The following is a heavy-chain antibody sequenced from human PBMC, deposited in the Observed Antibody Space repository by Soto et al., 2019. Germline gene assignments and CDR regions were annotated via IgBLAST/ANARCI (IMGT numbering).Heavy chain of an antibody. CDR1: GFTFSSYA. J-gene: IGHJ5*02. Sequence: EVQLLESGGGLVQPGGSLRLSCAASGFTFSSYAMSWVRQAPGKGLEWVSAISGSGGSTYYADSVKGRFTISRDNSKYTLYLQMNSLRAEDTAVYYCAKAMAPLGYYDSSGYKDWFDPWGQGTLVTVSS. V-gene: IGHV3-23*01. CDR3: AKAMAPLGYYDSSGYKDWFDP. CDR2: ISGSGGST. D-gene: IGHD3-22*01.